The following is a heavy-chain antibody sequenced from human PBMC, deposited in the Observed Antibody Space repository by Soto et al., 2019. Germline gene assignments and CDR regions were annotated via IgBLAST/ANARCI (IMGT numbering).Heavy chain of an antibody. CDR1: GGTFNRYL. CDR3: ARGLDQPPVGLYFDT. CDR2: TIPAFGTA. J-gene: IGHJ4*02. Sequence: QVQLVQSGAEVKNPGSSVKVSCKTSGGTFNRYLIYWVRQAPGQGLEWMGGTIPAFGTAKYAQKFQRRVTITADKSTTTAYMELRTLTSEDTVVYYCARGLDQPPVGLYFDTWGQGTLFTVSS. V-gene: IGHV1-69*06. D-gene: IGHD2-2*01.